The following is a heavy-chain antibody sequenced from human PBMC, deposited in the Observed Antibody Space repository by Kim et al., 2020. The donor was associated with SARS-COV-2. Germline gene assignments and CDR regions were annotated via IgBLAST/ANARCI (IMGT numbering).Heavy chain of an antibody. CDR3: ARASGLPYTIQVPAAKGFDY. Sequence: RVTISVDTSKNQFSLKLSSVTAADTAVYYCARASGLPYTIQVPAAKGFDYWGQGTLVTVSS. J-gene: IGHJ4*02. V-gene: IGHV4-34*01. D-gene: IGHD2-2*01.